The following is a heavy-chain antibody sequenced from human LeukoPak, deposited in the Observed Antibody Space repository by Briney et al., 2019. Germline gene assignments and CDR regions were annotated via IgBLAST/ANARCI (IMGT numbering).Heavy chain of an antibody. V-gene: IGHV3-23*01. J-gene: IGHJ4*02. CDR2: ISGSGGST. Sequence: GGSLRLSCAASGFTFRSYWMSWVRQAPGKGLEWVSAISGSGGSTYYADSVKGRFTISRDNSKNTLYLQMNSLRAEDTAVYYCAKDNAGGSIDYWGQGTLVTVSS. D-gene: IGHD1-26*01. CDR3: AKDNAGGSIDY. CDR1: GFTFRSYW.